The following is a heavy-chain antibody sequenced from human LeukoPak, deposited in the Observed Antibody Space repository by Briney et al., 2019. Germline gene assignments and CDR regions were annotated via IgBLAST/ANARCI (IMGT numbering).Heavy chain of an antibody. Sequence: GESLRISCKGSGYSFTSYWISWVRQMPGKGLEWMGRIDPSDSYTNYSPSFQGHVTISADKSISTAYLQWSSLKASDTAMYYCARHRYCSGGSCYRDRFDPWGQGTLVTVSS. CDR3: ARHRYCSGGSCYRDRFDP. CDR1: GYSFTSYW. V-gene: IGHV5-10-1*01. D-gene: IGHD2-15*01. J-gene: IGHJ5*02. CDR2: IDPSDSYT.